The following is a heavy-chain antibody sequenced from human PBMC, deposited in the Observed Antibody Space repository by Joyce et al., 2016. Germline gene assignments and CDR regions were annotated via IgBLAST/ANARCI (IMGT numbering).Heavy chain of an antibody. V-gene: IGHV1-69*01. Sequence: QVHLVQSGAAVTRPGSSVKLSCKTSGGNFSSYALNWVRQAPGQGLEWMGGIIPLFGATSDAQKFQGRITLTADDSTTTVYMQLGSLTSADTAVYYCARDQVRGSIDSAFEYWGQGALVTVSS. CDR1: GGNFSSYA. CDR3: ARDQVRGSIDSAFEY. CDR2: IIPLFGAT. D-gene: IGHD3-10*01. J-gene: IGHJ4*02.